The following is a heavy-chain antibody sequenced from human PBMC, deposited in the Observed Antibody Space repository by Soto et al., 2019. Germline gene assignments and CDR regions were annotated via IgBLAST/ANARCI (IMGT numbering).Heavy chain of an antibody. Sequence: QVQLVESGGGVVQPGRSLRLYCAASGFTFSSHAMHWVRQAPGKGLECVAIVSFDGSNKYYADSVKGRFTISRDNSKNPPLPEMGALAPGDNGFFYCARESTGITTSGGGRIGPRGQGTLVTVSS. J-gene: IGHJ5*02. CDR1: GFTFSSHA. CDR2: VSFDGSNK. D-gene: IGHD1-20*01. CDR3: ARESTGITTSGGGRIGP. V-gene: IGHV3-30-3*01.